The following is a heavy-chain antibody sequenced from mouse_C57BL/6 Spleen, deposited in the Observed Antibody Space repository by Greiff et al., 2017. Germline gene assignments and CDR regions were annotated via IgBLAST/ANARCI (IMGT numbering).Heavy chain of an antibody. CDR1: GYTFTGYW. Sequence: QVQLQQSGAELMKPGASVKLSCKATGYTFTGYWIEWVKQRPGHGLEWIGEILPGSGSTNYNAKFKGKATVTADTSSNTAYMQLSSLTTEDSAIYYCARLWDGTYFDYWGQGTTLTVSS. D-gene: IGHD4-1*01. J-gene: IGHJ2*01. V-gene: IGHV1-9*01. CDR3: ARLWDGTYFDY. CDR2: ILPGSGST.